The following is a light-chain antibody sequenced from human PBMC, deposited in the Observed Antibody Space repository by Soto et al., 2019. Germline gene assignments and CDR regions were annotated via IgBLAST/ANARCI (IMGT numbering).Light chain of an antibody. CDR2: DVT. CDR3: SSYAGSGTFEI. V-gene: IGLV2-14*01. J-gene: IGLJ2*01. CDR1: SSDIGVYNY. Sequence: QSALTQPASVSASPGQSVIISCTGTSSDIGVYNYVSWYQQHPGKAPKLMIYDVTNRPSGVSNRFSGSKSGNTASLTITGLQAEDEADYYCSSYAGSGTFEIFGGGTKLTVL.